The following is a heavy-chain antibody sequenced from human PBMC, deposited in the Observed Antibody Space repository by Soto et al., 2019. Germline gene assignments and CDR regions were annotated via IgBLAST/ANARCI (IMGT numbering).Heavy chain of an antibody. J-gene: IGHJ6*02. D-gene: IGHD6-19*01. Sequence: VASVKVSCKASGYTFTSYPTHWVRQAPGQRLEWMGWIDAGNGNTKYSQKFRGRVTFTTDTSASTAYMDLSSLRSEDTAVYYCAREPFPQYGSGWYYYYYGMDAWGQGTTVNVSS. CDR2: IDAGNGNT. CDR3: AREPFPQYGSGWYYYYYGMDA. V-gene: IGHV1-3*01. CDR1: GYTFTSYP.